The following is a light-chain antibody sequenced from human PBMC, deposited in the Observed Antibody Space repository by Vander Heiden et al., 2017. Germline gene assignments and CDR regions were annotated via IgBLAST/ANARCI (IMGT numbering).Light chain of an antibody. Sequence: QSALTQPASVSGSPGQSITISCTGTGSDVGGYNYVSWYQQHPGKAPKLMIYDVTDRPSGVSNRFSGSKSGNTASLTISGLQAEDEADYYCSSYTSSRVLFGGGTKLTVL. CDR1: GSDVGGYNY. V-gene: IGLV2-14*03. CDR3: SSYTSSRVL. CDR2: DVT. J-gene: IGLJ2*01.